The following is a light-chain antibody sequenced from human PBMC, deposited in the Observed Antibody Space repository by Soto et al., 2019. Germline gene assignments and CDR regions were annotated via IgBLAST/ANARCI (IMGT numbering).Light chain of an antibody. V-gene: IGLV2-23*02. J-gene: IGLJ1*01. CDR3: SSYAGAITFYV. CDR2: EVN. Sequence: QSVLTQAACVSGSPGQSITISCTGTSSDVGTYTLVSWYQQHPGKAPKLVIYEVNKRPAGVSKRFSGSKSGDTASLTISGLQAEDEADYYCSSYAGAITFYVFGTGTKVTVL. CDR1: SSDVGTYTL.